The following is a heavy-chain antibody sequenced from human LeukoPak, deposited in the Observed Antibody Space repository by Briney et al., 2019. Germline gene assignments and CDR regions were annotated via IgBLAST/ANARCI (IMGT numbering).Heavy chain of an antibody. Sequence: PGGSLRLSCAASGFTFSSYTMNWVRQAPGKGLEWVSSISSSCSYIYYADSLKGRFTISRDNAKNSLYLQVNSLRAEDTAVYYCARISPEPPYYFYGMDVWGQGTTVTVSS. J-gene: IGHJ6*02. V-gene: IGHV3-21*01. CDR2: ISSSCSYI. CDR1: GFTFSSYT. CDR3: ARISPEPPYYFYGMDV.